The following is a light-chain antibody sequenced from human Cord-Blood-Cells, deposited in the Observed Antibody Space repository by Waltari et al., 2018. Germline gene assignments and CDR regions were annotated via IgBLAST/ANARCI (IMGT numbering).Light chain of an antibody. CDR1: SSDVGGYNY. Sequence: QSALTQPRSVSGSPGQSVTISCTGTSSDVGGYNYVSWYQQHPGKAPKLMIYDVSKRPSGDPDRFSASNSGITASLTISGRQAEDEADYYCCSYAGSYNWVFGGGTKLAVL. CDR3: CSYAGSYNWV. V-gene: IGLV2-11*01. J-gene: IGLJ3*02. CDR2: DVS.